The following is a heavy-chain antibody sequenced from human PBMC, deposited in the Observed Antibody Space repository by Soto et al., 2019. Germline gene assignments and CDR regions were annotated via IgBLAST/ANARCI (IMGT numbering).Heavy chain of an antibody. Sequence: EVQLVESGGGLVQPVGSLRLSCAVSGFSCIGCCMSWVCQTPGKGLEWVANINQDGSAKNYVDSVKGRFTISRDNAKNSLYLEMNSLRVEDTAVYYCAGNERWGQGTLVTVSS. J-gene: IGHJ4*02. CDR1: GFSCIGCC. CDR2: INQDGSAK. CDR3: AGNER. V-gene: IGHV3-7*05.